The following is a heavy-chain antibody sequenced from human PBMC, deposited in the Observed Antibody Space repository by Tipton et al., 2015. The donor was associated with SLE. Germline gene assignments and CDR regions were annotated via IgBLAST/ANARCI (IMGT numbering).Heavy chain of an antibody. J-gene: IGHJ4*02. CDR2: ISHDGSNK. V-gene: IGHV3-30*12. Sequence: SLRLSCAASGFTFSSYGMHWVRQAPGKGLEWVAVISHDGSNKYYADSVKGRFTISRDNSKNTLYLHMNSLRAEDTAVYYCARGKYYFDYWGQGALVTVSS. CDR3: ARGKYYFDY. CDR1: GFTFSSYG.